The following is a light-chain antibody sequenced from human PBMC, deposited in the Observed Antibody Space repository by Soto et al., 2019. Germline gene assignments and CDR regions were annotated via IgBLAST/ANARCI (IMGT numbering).Light chain of an antibody. CDR2: DVS. V-gene: IGLV2-14*03. J-gene: IGLJ1*01. Sequence: QSVLTQPASVSGSPGQSITISCTGTSSDVGGYNYVSWYQRHPGKAPKLMIFDVSNRPSGVSNRFSGSKSANTASLTISGLQAEDEADYFCSSYTSSPTPYVFGTGTKVTVL. CDR3: SSYTSSPTPYV. CDR1: SSDVGGYNY.